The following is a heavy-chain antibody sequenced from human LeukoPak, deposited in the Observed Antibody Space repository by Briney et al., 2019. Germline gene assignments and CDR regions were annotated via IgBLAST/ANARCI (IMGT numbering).Heavy chain of an antibody. D-gene: IGHD3-3*01. CDR3: AKDSITIFGVVNYFGY. V-gene: IGHV3-23*01. J-gene: IGHJ4*02. Sequence: PGGSLRLSCAASGFTFSSYAMSWVRQAPGKGLEWVSAISGSGGSTSYADSVKGRFTISRDNSKNTLYLQMNSLRAEDTAVYYCAKDSITIFGVVNYFGYWGQGTLVTVSS. CDR1: GFTFSSYA. CDR2: ISGSGGST.